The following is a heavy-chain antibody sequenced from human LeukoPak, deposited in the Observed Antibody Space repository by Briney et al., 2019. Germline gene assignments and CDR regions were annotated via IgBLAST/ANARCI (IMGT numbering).Heavy chain of an antibody. Sequence: PGGSLRLSCAASGFTFSSYGMHWVRQAPGKGLEWVAFIRYDGSNKYYADSVKGRFTISRDNSKNTLYLQMNSLRAEDTAVYYCAKGGDSSGYYYYFDYWGQGTLVTVSS. CDR1: GFTFSSYG. CDR2: IRYDGSNK. J-gene: IGHJ4*02. D-gene: IGHD3-22*01. CDR3: AKGGDSSGYYYYFDY. V-gene: IGHV3-30*02.